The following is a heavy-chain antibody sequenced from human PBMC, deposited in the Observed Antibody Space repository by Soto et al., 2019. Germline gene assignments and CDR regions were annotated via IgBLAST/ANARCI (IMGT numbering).Heavy chain of an antibody. CDR3: AKDLSGGDCP. CDR2: ISGSGGST. Sequence: GGSLRLSCAASGFAFSSYTMNWVRQAPGKGLEWVSSISGSGGSTYYADPVKGRFSISRDNPENTVYLQMNTLRVEDTAVYYCAKDLSGGDCPWGQGTLVTVSS. D-gene: IGHD2-21*02. V-gene: IGHV3-23*01. CDR1: GFAFSSYT. J-gene: IGHJ5*02.